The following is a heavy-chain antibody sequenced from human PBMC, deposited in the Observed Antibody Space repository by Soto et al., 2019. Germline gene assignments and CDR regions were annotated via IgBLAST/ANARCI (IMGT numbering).Heavy chain of an antibody. CDR2: IYYSGST. CDR1: GGSISSGDYY. J-gene: IGHJ6*02. Sequence: SETLSLTCTVSGGSISSGDYYWSWIRQPPGKGLEWIGYIYYSGSTYYNPSLKSRVTISVDTSKNQFSLELSSVTAADTAVYYCARGPPYYYDSSGYSPYGMDVWGQGTTVTVSS. V-gene: IGHV4-30-4*01. CDR3: ARGPPYYYDSSGYSPYGMDV. D-gene: IGHD3-22*01.